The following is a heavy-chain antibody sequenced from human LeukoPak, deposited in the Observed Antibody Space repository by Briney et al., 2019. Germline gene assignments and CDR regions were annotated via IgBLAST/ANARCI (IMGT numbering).Heavy chain of an antibody. V-gene: IGHV3-30*02. CDR1: GFTFSSYG. CDR2: IRYDGSNK. CDR3: ARDAGHDSQGPTLIWYYYYYMDV. D-gene: IGHD2-15*01. Sequence: GGSLRLSCAASGFTFSSYGMHWVRQAPGKGLEWVAFIRYDGSNKYYADSVKGRFTISRDNSKNTLYLQMNSLRAEDTAVYYCARDAGHDSQGPTLIWYYYYYMDVWGKGTTVTISS. J-gene: IGHJ6*03.